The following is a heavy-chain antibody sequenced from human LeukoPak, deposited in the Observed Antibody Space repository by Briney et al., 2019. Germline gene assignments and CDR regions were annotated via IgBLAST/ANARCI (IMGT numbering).Heavy chain of an antibody. CDR1: GYTFTSYY. V-gene: IGHV1-46*01. CDR3: ARTRSRYCSGGSCYSNELDY. D-gene: IGHD2-15*01. Sequence: ASVKVSCKASGYTFTSYYMHWVRQAPGQGLEWMGIINPSGGSTSYAQKFQGRVTMTRDMSTSTVYMELSSLRSEDTAVYYCARTRSRYCSGGSCYSNELDYWGQGTLVTVSS. CDR2: INPSGGST. J-gene: IGHJ4*02.